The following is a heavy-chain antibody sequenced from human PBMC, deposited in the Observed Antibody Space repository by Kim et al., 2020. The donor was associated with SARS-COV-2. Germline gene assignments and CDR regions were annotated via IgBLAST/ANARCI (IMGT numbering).Heavy chain of an antibody. CDR3: ARGSVVVVPAAIRWRGNWFDP. J-gene: IGHJ5*02. V-gene: IGHV4-34*01. D-gene: IGHD2-2*02. CDR2: INHSGST. Sequence: SETLSLTCAVYGGSFSGYYWSWIRQPPGKGLEWIGEINHSGSTNYNPSLKSRVTISVDTSKNQFSLKLSSVTAADTAVYYCARGSVVVVPAAIRWRGNWFDPWGQGTLVTVSS. CDR1: GGSFSGYY.